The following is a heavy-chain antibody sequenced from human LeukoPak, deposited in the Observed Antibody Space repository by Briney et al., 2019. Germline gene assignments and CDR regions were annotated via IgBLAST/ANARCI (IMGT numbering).Heavy chain of an antibody. Sequence: TSETLSLTCTVSGGFISSISYYWGWIRQPPGKGLEWIGSIYYSGSTYYNPSLKGRVTISVDTSKNQFSLKLSSVTAADTAVYYCAKGYSYADNWFDPWGQGTLVTVSS. CDR2: IYYSGST. CDR1: GGFISSISYY. V-gene: IGHV4-39*01. D-gene: IGHD5-18*01. CDR3: AKGYSYADNWFDP. J-gene: IGHJ5*02.